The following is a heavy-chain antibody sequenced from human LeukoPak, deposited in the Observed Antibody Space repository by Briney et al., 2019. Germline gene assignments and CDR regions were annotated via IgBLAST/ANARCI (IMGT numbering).Heavy chain of an antibody. CDR1: GFTFSSYA. CDR3: ARGGRDSSGYYDY. J-gene: IGHJ4*02. V-gene: IGHV3-64*01. D-gene: IGHD3-22*01. Sequence: TGGSLRFSCAASGFTFSSYAMHWVRQAPGKGLEYVSAISSNGGSTYYANSVKGRFTISRDNSKNTLYLQMGSLRAEDMALYYCARGGRDSSGYYDYWGQGTLVTVSS. CDR2: ISSNGGST.